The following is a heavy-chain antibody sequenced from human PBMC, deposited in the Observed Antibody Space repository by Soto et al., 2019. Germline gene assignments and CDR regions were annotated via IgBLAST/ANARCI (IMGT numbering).Heavy chain of an antibody. V-gene: IGHV3-13*01. CDR1: GFTFSSYD. D-gene: IGHD6-6*01. Sequence: HGGSLRICCAASGFTFSSYDMHWVRQATGKGLEWVSAIGTAGDTYYPGSVKGRFTISRENAKNSLYLQMNSLRAGDTAVYYCARVLPIKYSSSSGGMDVWGQGTTVTVSS. CDR3: ARVLPIKYSSSSGGMDV. CDR2: IGTAGDT. J-gene: IGHJ6*02.